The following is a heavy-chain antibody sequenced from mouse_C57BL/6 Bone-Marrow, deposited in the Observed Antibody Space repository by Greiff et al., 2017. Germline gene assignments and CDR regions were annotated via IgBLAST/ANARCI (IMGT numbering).Heavy chain of an antibody. D-gene: IGHD4-1*01. V-gene: IGHV1-55*01. Sequence: VQLQQPGAELVKPGASVKMSCKASGYTFTSYWITWVKQRPGQGLEWIGDIYPTSGRTNYKEKFKSKAILTVDPSSTTAYMQLSSLTSEDSAVFYCARSGPLGRSFDYWGQGTTLTVSS. CDR2: IYPTSGRT. J-gene: IGHJ2*01. CDR3: ARSGPLGRSFDY. CDR1: GYTFTSYW.